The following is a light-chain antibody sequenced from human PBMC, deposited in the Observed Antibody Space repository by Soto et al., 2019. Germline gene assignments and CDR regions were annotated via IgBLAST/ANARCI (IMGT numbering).Light chain of an antibody. CDR2: AAS. J-gene: IGKJ3*01. Sequence: DIQMTQSPSSLSASVGDSVTITCRASQAISNYLAWFQQKPGKPPKLLIYAASTLESGVPSRFSGGRSGTDFTLTISSLQPEDVATFYCQKYDSLPVTFGPGTKLDIK. V-gene: IGKV1-27*01. CDR1: QAISNY. CDR3: QKYDSLPVT.